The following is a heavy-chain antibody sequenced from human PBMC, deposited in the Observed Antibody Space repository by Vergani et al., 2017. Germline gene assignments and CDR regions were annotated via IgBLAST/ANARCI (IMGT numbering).Heavy chain of an antibody. V-gene: IGHV1-8*01. Sequence: QVQLVQSGAEVKKPGASVKVSCKASGYTFTSYDINWVRQATGLGLEWMGWMNPNSGNTGYAQRFQGRVTMTRNTSISTAYMELSSLTSQDTAVYYCTILRRLSAADRNDFGGQGTLVTVSS. CDR1: GYTFTSYD. D-gene: IGHD1-26*01. CDR3: TILRRLSAADRNDF. CDR2: MNPNSGNT. J-gene: IGHJ4*02.